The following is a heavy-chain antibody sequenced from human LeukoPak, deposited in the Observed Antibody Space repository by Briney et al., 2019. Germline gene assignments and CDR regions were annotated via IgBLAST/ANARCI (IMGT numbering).Heavy chain of an antibody. CDR2: ISGSGAAT. J-gene: IGHJ6*02. CDR1: GFTFNNYA. CDR3: AKAPAAATKYYYGMDV. V-gene: IGHV3-23*01. Sequence: PGGSLRLSCAASGFTFNNYAMSWVRQAPGKGLEWVSAISGSGAATYYADSVKGRFTISRDNSKNTLFPHMNSLRVEDTAVYYCAKAPAAATKYYYGMDVWGQGTTVTVSS. D-gene: IGHD6-13*01.